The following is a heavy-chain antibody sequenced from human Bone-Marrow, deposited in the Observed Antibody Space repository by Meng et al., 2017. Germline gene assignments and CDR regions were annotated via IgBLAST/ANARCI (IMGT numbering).Heavy chain of an antibody. V-gene: IGHV1-2*06. CDR1: GYNFPDYY. J-gene: IGHJ4*02. CDR3: ATRGNPYLNC. CDR2: INPKSGDT. Sequence: QVQLVQSGAEVKKPGASVKVSCKPSGYNFPDYYIHWVRRAPGQGLEWMGRINPKSGDTHYAQKFQGRVTMTTDTFTSTAYMELRNLRSDDTAVYYCATRGNPYLNCWGQGTLVTVSS.